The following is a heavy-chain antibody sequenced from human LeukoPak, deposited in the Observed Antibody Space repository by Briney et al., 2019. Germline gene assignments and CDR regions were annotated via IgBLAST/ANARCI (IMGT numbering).Heavy chain of an antibody. Sequence: GGTLRLYCAASGFTFSSYAMSWVRQAPGQGLEWVSAISGSCGSTYYADSVKGRFTISRDNSKNTLYLEMNSLRAEDTAVYYCAKGSESSVSWRDWFDPWGQGTLVTVSS. D-gene: IGHD6-25*01. CDR2: ISGSCGST. J-gene: IGHJ5*02. CDR1: GFTFSSYA. CDR3: AKGSESSVSWRDWFDP. V-gene: IGHV3-23*01.